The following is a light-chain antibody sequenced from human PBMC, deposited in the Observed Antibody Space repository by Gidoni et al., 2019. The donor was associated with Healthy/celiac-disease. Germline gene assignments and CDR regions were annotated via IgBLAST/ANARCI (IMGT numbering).Light chain of an antibody. CDR2: GAS. CDR1: QSVSSSY. CDR3: QQYGSSST. Sequence: EIVLTQSPGTLSLSRGERATLSCRASQSVSSSYLAWYQQKPGQAPRLLIYGASSRATGIPDRFSGSGSGTDFTLTISRLEPEDFAVYYCQQYGSSSTFGGGTKVEIK. V-gene: IGKV3-20*01. J-gene: IGKJ4*01.